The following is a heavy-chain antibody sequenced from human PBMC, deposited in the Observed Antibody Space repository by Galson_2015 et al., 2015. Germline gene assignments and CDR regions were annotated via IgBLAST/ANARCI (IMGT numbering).Heavy chain of an antibody. D-gene: IGHD3-10*01. J-gene: IGHJ3*02. CDR2: ISSSSNTI. CDR3: AREGKRFAGTFDI. Sequence: SLRLSCAASGFTFSSYSMNWVRQAPGKGLEWVSYISSSSNTIYYTDSVKGRLTISRDNAKNSLYLQMNSLRAEDTAVYYCAREGKRFAGTFDIWGQGTMATVSS. V-gene: IGHV3-48*01. CDR1: GFTFSSYS.